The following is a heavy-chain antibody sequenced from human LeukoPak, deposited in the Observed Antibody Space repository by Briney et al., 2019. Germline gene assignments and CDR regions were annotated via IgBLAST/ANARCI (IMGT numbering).Heavy chain of an antibody. Sequence: GSLRLSCAASGIIFSTSDMHWVRQAPGEGLEWVAFIRFDGNEKYYADSVKGRFIISRDNSKNTLYLQMSSLRAEDTAVYYCARRLYGDDPRGYYYYYYYMDVWGKGTTVTISS. D-gene: IGHD4-17*01. V-gene: IGHV3-30*02. CDR1: GIIFSTSD. J-gene: IGHJ6*03. CDR3: ARRLYGDDPRGYYYYYYYMDV. CDR2: IRFDGNEK.